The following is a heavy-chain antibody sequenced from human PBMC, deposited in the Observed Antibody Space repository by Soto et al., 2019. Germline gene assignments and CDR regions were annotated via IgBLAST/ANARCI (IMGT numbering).Heavy chain of an antibody. V-gene: IGHV4-30-4*01. D-gene: IGHD3-22*01. Sequence: SETLSLTCTVSGGSISSGDYYWSWIRQPPGKGLEWIGYIYYSGSTYYNPSLKSRVTISVDTSKNQFSLKLSSVTAADTAVYYSAREDYYDSSGYYNYWGQGTLVTVSS. CDR3: AREDYYDSSGYYNY. CDR1: GGSISSGDYY. J-gene: IGHJ4*02. CDR2: IYYSGST.